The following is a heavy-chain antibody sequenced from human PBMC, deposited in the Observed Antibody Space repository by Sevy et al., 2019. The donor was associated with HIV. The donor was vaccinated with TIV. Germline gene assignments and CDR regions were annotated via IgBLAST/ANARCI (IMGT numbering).Heavy chain of an antibody. D-gene: IGHD6-13*01. J-gene: IGHJ6*02. CDR3: ARKAIAAAGTMSNYYYGMDV. CDR2: INHSGST. CDR1: GGSFSGYY. V-gene: IGHV4-34*01. Sequence: SETLSLTCAVYGGSFSGYYWSWIRQPPGKRLEWIGEINHSGSTNYNPSLKSRVTISVDTSKNQFSLKLSSVTAADTAVYYCARKAIAAAGTMSNYYYGMDVWGQGTTVTVSS.